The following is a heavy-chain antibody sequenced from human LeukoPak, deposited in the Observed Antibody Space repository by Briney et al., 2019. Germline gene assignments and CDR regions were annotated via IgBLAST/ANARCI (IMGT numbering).Heavy chain of an antibody. J-gene: IGHJ6*03. CDR2: NIPIFGTA. CDR1: GGTFSSYA. Sequence: SVKVSCKASGGTFSSYAISWVRQAPGQGLEWMGGNIPIFGTANYAQKFQGRVTITTDESTSTAYMELSSLRSEDTAVYYCAGGQGAIMVRGVIMGLGYYYYMDVWGKGTTVTVSS. D-gene: IGHD3-10*01. CDR3: AGGQGAIMVRGVIMGLGYYYYMDV. V-gene: IGHV1-69*05.